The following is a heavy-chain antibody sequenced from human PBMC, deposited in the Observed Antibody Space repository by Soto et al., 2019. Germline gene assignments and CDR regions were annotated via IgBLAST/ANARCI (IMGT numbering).Heavy chain of an antibody. CDR3: ARGRIAAARTVGANAPTRGYWFDP. V-gene: IGHV4-4*02. CDR1: GGSISSSNW. D-gene: IGHD6-13*01. J-gene: IGHJ5*02. CDR2: IYHSGST. Sequence: PSETLSLTCAVSGGSISSSNWWSWVRQPPGKGLEWIGEIYHSGSTNYNPSLKSRVTISVDKSKNQFSLKLSSVTAADTAVYYCARGRIAAARTVGANAPTRGYWFDPWGQGTLVTVSS.